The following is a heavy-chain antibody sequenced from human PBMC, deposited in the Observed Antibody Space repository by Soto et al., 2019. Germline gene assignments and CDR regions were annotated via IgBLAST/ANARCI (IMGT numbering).Heavy chain of an antibody. CDR2: INSDGSST. J-gene: IGHJ4*02. CDR3: VRTSLVVAAATREDY. CDR1: GFTFSSYW. Sequence: EVQLVESGGGLVQPGGSLRLSCAASGFTFSSYWMHWVRQAPGKGLVWVSRINSDGSSTSYADSGKGRFTISRDNAKNTLYLQMKSLRAEDTAVYYCVRTSLVVAAATREDYWGQGTLVTVSS. D-gene: IGHD2-15*01. V-gene: IGHV3-74*01.